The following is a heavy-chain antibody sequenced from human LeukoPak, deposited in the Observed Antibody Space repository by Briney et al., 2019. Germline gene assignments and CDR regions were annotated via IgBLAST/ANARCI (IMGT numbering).Heavy chain of an antibody. D-gene: IGHD6-19*01. CDR2: IYSGGST. J-gene: IGHJ6*03. Sequence: PGGSLRLSCAASGFTVSFNYMSWVRQAPGEGLEWISVIYSGGSTYYAASVKGRFTISRDDSKNTLYLQMNSLRAEDTAIYYCARAQWRTYSYYYMDVWGKGTTVTVSS. CDR3: ARAQWRTYSYYYMDV. V-gene: IGHV3-53*01. CDR1: GFTVSFNY.